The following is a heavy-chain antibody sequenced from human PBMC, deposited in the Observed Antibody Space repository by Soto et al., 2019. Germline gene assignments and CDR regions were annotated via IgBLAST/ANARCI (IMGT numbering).Heavy chain of an antibody. V-gene: IGHV3-23*01. D-gene: IGHD3-9*01. J-gene: IGHJ4*02. CDR3: AKSMVLRYFVWLSVGPDPDSLFFDY. Sequence: EVQLLESGGGLVQPGGSLRLSCAASGFTFSSYAMSWVRQAPGKGLEWVSAISGSGGSTYYADSVKGRFTISRDNSKNTLYLQMNSLRAEDTAVYYCAKSMVLRYFVWLSVGPDPDSLFFDYWGQGTLVTVSS. CDR1: GFTFSSYA. CDR2: ISGSGGST.